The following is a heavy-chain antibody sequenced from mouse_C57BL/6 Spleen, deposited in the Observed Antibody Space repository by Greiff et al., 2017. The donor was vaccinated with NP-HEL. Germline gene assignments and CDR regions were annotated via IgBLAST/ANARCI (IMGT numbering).Heavy chain of an antibody. CDR3: ARNRNYYGSSWYFDV. Sequence: VMLVESGPGLVQPSQSLSITCTVSGFSLTSYGVHWVRQSPGKGLEWLGVIWSGGSTDYNAAFISRLSISKDNSKSQVFFKMNSLQADDTAIYYCARNRNYYGSSWYFDVWGTGTTVTVSS. D-gene: IGHD1-1*01. J-gene: IGHJ1*03. V-gene: IGHV2-2*01. CDR2: IWSGGST. CDR1: GFSLTSYG.